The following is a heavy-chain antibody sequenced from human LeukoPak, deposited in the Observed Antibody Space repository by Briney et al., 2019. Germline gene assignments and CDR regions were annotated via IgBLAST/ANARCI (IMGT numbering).Heavy chain of an antibody. D-gene: IGHD5-18*01. CDR3: ARDKNSYGYD. J-gene: IGHJ4*02. Sequence: PSETLSLTCAVYGGSFSGYYWSWIRQPPGKGLEWIGEINHSGSTNYNPSLKSRVTISVDTSKNQFSLKLSSVTAADTAVYYCARDKNSYGYDWGQGTLVTVSS. CDR2: INHSGST. V-gene: IGHV4-34*01. CDR1: GGSFSGYY.